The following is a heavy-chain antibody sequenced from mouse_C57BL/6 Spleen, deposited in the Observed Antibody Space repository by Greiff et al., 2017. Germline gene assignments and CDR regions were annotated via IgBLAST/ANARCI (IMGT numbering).Heavy chain of an antibody. D-gene: IGHD2-4*01. CDR3: ARRGLYDYDGVAY. CDR2: INPSTGGT. V-gene: IGHV1-42*01. J-gene: IGHJ3*01. CDR1: GYSFTGYY. Sequence: EVQLQQSGPELVKPGASVKISCKASGYSFTGYYMNWVKQSPEKSLEWIGEINPSTGGTTYNQKFKAKATLTVDKSSSTAYMQLKSLTSEDSAVYYCARRGLYDYDGVAYWGQGTLVTVSA.